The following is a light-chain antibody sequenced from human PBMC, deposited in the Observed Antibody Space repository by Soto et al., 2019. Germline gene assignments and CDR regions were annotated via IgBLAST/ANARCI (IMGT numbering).Light chain of an antibody. V-gene: IGLV2-8*01. CDR2: EVS. CDR3: SSSAGSNNSV. Sequence: QSVLTQPPSASRSPGQSVTISCTGTSSEVGGYDFVSWYQQHPGKAPKLMIHEVSKRPSGVPDRFSGSKSGNTASLTVSGLQAEDDADYYCSSSAGSNNSVSGTW. CDR1: SSEVGGYDF. J-gene: IGLJ1*01.